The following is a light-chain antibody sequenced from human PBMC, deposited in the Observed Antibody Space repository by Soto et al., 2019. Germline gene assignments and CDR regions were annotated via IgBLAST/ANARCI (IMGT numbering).Light chain of an antibody. J-gene: IGKJ2*01. CDR2: GAS. CDR3: QQYDNWPFYT. CDR1: QSISSN. V-gene: IGKV3D-15*01. Sequence: EIVMTQSPATLPMSPGERATLSCRAIQSISSNLAWYQKKPDQAPRLLIFGASTRAAGIPARFSGSGSGTAFTLTISSLQSEDFAVYYCQQYDNWPFYTFGQGTKLEVK.